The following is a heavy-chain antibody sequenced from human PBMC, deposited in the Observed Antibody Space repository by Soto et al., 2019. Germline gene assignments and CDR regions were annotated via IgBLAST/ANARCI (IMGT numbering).Heavy chain of an antibody. V-gene: IGHV1-18*01. J-gene: IGHJ6*02. CDR3: ARQQLDYYYYSMDV. CDR2: NSAYNGNT. D-gene: IGHD6-13*01. CDR1: GYTFTSYG. Sequence: QVQLVQSGAEVKKPGASVKVSCKASGYTFTSYGISWVRQAPGQGLEWMGWNSAYNGNTNYAQKLHRSVTMTTDQSTSTAYLEMRSLRSDDTTVYYCARQQLDYYYYSMDVWGQGTTATVSS.